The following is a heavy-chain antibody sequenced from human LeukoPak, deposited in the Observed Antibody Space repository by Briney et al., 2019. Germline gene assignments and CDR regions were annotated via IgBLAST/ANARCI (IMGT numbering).Heavy chain of an antibody. J-gene: IGHJ6*03. CDR1: GGTFSSYA. Sequence: GSSVKVSCKASGGTFSSYAISWVRQAPGQGLEWMGGIIPIFGTANYAQKIQGRVTITADESTSTAYMELSSLRSEDTAVYYCARGGVAVAGYYYYYMDVWGKGTTVTISS. CDR3: ARGGVAVAGYYYYYMDV. D-gene: IGHD6-19*01. CDR2: IIPIFGTA. V-gene: IGHV1-69*01.